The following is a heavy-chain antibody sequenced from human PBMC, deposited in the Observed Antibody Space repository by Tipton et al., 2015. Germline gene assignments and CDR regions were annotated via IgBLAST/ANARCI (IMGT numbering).Heavy chain of an antibody. V-gene: IGHV4-61*01. CDR3: ARDLDHGMDV. J-gene: IGHJ6*02. Sequence: LRLSCTVSGGSVNSANYYWSWIRQPPGKGLEWIGYISYSGSTHYNPSFKSRVAISIDTSKNQFSLTLNSVTAADTAVYYCARDLDHGMDVWGQGTTVTVSS. CDR2: ISYSGST. CDR1: GGSVNSANYY.